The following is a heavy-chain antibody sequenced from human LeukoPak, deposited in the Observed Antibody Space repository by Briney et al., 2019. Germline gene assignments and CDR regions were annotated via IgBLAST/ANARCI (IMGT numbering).Heavy chain of an antibody. CDR3: ARAYGDYVDWFDP. Sequence: ASVKVSCKASGYTFTSYAMNWVRQAPGQGLEWMGRINPNSGGTNYAQKFQGRVTMTRDTSISTAYMELSRLRSDDTAVYYCARAYGDYVDWFDPWGQGTLVTVSS. CDR2: INPNSGGT. CDR1: GYTFTSYA. D-gene: IGHD4-17*01. V-gene: IGHV1-2*06. J-gene: IGHJ5*02.